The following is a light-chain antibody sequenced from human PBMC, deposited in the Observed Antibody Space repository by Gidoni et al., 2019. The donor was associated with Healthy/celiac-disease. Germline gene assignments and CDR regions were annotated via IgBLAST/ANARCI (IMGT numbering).Light chain of an antibody. CDR2: RDS. CDR3: QVWDSSTHVV. J-gene: IGLJ2*01. V-gene: IGLV3-9*01. CDR1: NTGSKN. Sequence: SYELTQPLSVSVALGQTARITCGGNNTGSKNVHWYQQKQGQAPVLVIYRDSNRPSGIPERFSGSNSGNTATLTISRAQAGDEADYYCQVWDSSTHVVFGGGTKLTVL.